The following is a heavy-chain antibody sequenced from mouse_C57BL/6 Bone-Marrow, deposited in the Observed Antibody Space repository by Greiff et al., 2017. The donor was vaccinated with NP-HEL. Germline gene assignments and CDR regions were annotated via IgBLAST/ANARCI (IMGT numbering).Heavy chain of an antibody. J-gene: IGHJ2*01. CDR3: ARGEYYGSSYYFDY. CDR2: IHPNSGSN. D-gene: IGHD1-1*01. CDR1: GYTFTSYW. Sequence: QVQLQQPGAELVKPGASVKLSCKASGYTFTSYWMHWVKQRPGQGLEWIGMIHPNSGSNNYNEKFKSKATLTVDKSSSTAYMQLSSLTSEDSAVYYCARGEYYGSSYYFDYWGQGTTLTVSS. V-gene: IGHV1-64*01.